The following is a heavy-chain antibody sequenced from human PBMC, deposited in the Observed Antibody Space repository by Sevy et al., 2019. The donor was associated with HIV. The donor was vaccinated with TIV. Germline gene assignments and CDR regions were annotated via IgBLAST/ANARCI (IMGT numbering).Heavy chain of an antibody. Sequence: GGSLRLSCTASGFTFSNYEMNWVRQAPGKGLEWVSYISSSGNTIYYGDSVKGRFTVSRDNAKNSVYLQMNSLRAEDTAIYYCARTLETPIKVDRPHGFDIWGQRTMVTVSS. D-gene: IGHD1-1*01. CDR1: GFTFSNYE. CDR3: ARTLETPIKVDRPHGFDI. V-gene: IGHV3-48*03. J-gene: IGHJ3*02. CDR2: ISSSGNTI.